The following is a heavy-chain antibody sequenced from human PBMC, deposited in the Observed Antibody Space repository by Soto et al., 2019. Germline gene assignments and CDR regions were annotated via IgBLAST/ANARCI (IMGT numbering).Heavy chain of an antibody. V-gene: IGHV1-18*01. CDR1: GYTFTSYG. J-gene: IGHJ6*02. CDR2: ISAYNGNT. D-gene: IGHD5-18*01. CDR3: ARDGVDTATGYYYGMDV. Sequence: GASVKVSCKASGYTFTSYGISWVRQAPGRGLEWMGWISAYNGNTNYAQKLQGRVTMTTDTSTSTAYMELRSLRSDDTAVYYCARDGVDTATGYYYGMDVWGQGTTVTVS.